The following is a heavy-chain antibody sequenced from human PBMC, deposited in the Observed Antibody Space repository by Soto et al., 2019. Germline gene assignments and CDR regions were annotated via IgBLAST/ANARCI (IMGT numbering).Heavy chain of an antibody. D-gene: IGHD2-15*01. J-gene: IGHJ4*02. CDR1: GFTFSSYS. CDR2: ISSSSSYI. V-gene: IGHV3-21*01. Sequence: EVQLVESGGGLVKPGGSLRLSCAASGFTFSSYSMNWVRQAPGKGLEWVSSISSSSSYIYYADSVKGRFTISRDNAKNSLYLQMNSLRAEDTAVYDCARDEMVAATGSDYWGQGTLVTVSS. CDR3: ARDEMVAATGSDY.